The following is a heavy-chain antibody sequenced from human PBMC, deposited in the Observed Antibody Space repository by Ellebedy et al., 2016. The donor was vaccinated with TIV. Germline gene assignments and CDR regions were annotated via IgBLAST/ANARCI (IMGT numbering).Heavy chain of an antibody. D-gene: IGHD6-19*01. V-gene: IGHV3-7*01. Sequence: GESLKISCAASGFTFSTYWMSWVRQAPGKGPEWVANIKQDGSEKYYVDSVKGRFTISRDNAKNSLSLQMISLRAEDTAVYYCASGITLAGTGGYWGQGTLVTVSS. CDR3: ASGITLAGTGGY. CDR1: GFTFSTYW. CDR2: IKQDGSEK. J-gene: IGHJ4*02.